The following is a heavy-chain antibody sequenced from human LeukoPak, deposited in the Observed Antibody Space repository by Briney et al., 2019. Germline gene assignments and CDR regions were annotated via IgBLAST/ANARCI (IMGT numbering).Heavy chain of an antibody. CDR3: AKHGSGSYYLWIVSDWFDP. D-gene: IGHD3-10*01. CDR2: ISGSGGST. Sequence: PGGSLRLSCAASGFTFSSYSMNWVRQAPGKGLEWVSAISGSGGSTYYADSVKGRFTISRDNSKNTLYLQMNSLRAEDTAVYYCAKHGSGSYYLWIVSDWFDPWGQGTLVTVSS. CDR1: GFTFSSYS. V-gene: IGHV3-23*01. J-gene: IGHJ5*02.